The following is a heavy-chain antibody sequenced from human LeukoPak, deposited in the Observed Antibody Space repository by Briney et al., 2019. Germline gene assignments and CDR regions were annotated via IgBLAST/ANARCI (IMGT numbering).Heavy chain of an antibody. V-gene: IGHV1-2*02. D-gene: IGHD7-27*01. J-gene: IGHJ4*02. CDR3: ARGPAWGLDY. CDR2: IVPNSGGT. Sequence: ASVKVSCKTSGYTFTDYYTHWVRQAPGQGLEWMGWIVPNSGGTSFAQNFQGRVTMTRDTSITTMYMELSSLRSDDTAVYYCARGPAWGLDYWGQGTLVTVSS. CDR1: GYTFTDYY.